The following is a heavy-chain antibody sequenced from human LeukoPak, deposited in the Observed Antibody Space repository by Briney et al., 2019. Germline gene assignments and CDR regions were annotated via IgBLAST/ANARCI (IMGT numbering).Heavy chain of an antibody. CDR3: ARDGSDSTGYYYAL. J-gene: IGHJ4*02. Sequence: GGSLRLSCTVSGFTVSSNSMSWVRQAPGKGLEWVSFIYSDNTHYSDSVKGRFTISRDNSKNTLYLQMNSLRAEDTAVYYCARDGSDSTGYYYALWGQGTLVTVSS. V-gene: IGHV3-53*01. CDR2: IYSDNT. CDR1: GFTVSSNS. D-gene: IGHD3-22*01.